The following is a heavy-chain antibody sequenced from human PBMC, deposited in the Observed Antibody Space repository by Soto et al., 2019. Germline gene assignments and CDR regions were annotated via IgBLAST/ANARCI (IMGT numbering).Heavy chain of an antibody. J-gene: IGHJ4*02. V-gene: IGHV1-2*02. CDR1: GYAFTGYH. Sequence: ASEKVSCKSSGYAFTGYHIHWVRQAPGQGLEWMGWINPNSGDTNYAQKFQGRVTMTRDTSFSTAYMELSSLRSDDTAVYYCATRYSYVHFWGQGTLVTVSS. CDR2: INPNSGDT. D-gene: IGHD5-18*01. CDR3: ATRYSYVHF.